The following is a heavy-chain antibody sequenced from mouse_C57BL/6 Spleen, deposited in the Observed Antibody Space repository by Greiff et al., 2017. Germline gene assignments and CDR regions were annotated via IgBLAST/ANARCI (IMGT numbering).Heavy chain of an antibody. CDR2: IRLKSDNYAT. J-gene: IGHJ2*01. D-gene: IGHD1-1*01. Sequence: EVKVEESGGGLVQPGGSMKLSCVASGFTFSNYWMNWVRQSPEKGLEWVAQIRLKSDNYATHYAESVKGRFTISRDDSKSSVYLQMNNLRAEDTGIYYCTGRGSSYEELFDYWGQGTTLTVSS. CDR1: GFTFSNYW. CDR3: TGRGSSYEELFDY. V-gene: IGHV6-3*01.